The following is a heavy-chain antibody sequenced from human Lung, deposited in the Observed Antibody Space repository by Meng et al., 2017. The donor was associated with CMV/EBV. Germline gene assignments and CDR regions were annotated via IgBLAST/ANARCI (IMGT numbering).Heavy chain of an antibody. J-gene: IGHJ6*02. CDR1: GFTFDDLA. D-gene: IGHD2-21*02. Sequence: SLKISCAASGFTFDDLAIHWVRQIPGEGLEWLSGISGNKGFIGYAESVKGRFTISRDKARKTLSLQMNTLRPEDTALYYCVKGGGEKVTFDAMDVWGQGXTVTVSS. CDR3: VKGGGEKVTFDAMDV. CDR2: ISGNKGFI. V-gene: IGHV3-9*01.